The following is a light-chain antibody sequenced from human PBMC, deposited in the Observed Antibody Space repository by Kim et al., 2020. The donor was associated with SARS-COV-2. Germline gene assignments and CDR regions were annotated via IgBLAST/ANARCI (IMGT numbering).Light chain of an antibody. V-gene: IGKV3-20*01. CDR1: QSVRNNY. Sequence: EIVLTQSQGPLSLSPGERATLSCRASQSVRNNYFAWYQQKPGQTPRLLIHAASSRATDIPDRFSGSGSGTDFTLTISRLEPEDFGVFYCQQYGSAPNTFGQGTTLEI. CDR2: AAS. CDR3: QQYGSAPNT. J-gene: IGKJ2*01.